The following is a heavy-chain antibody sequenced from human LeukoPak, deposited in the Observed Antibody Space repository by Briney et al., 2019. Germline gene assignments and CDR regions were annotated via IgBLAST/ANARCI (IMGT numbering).Heavy chain of an antibody. CDR2: ISWNSGSI. CDR1: GFTFDDYA. D-gene: IGHD3-10*01. Sequence: GGSLRPSCAASGFTFDDYAMHWVRQAPGKGLEWVSGISWNSGSIGYADSVKGRFTISRDNAKNSLYLQMNSLRAEDMALYYCAKGMEIGGRNNWFDPWGQGTLVTVSS. CDR3: AKGMEIGGRNNWFDP. J-gene: IGHJ5*02. V-gene: IGHV3-9*03.